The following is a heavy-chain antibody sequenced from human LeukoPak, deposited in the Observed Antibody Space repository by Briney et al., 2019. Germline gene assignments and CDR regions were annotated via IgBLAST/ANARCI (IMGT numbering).Heavy chain of an antibody. J-gene: IGHJ4*02. V-gene: IGHV4-61*01. CDR3: ARADTAMVNSFDY. Sequence: SETLSLTCTVSGGSISSGSYYWSWIRQPPGKGLEWIGYIYYSGSTNYNPSLKSRVTISVHTSKNQFSLKLRSVTAADTAVYYCARADTAMVNSFDYWGQGTLVTVSS. CDR1: GGSISSGSYY. CDR2: IYYSGST. D-gene: IGHD5-18*01.